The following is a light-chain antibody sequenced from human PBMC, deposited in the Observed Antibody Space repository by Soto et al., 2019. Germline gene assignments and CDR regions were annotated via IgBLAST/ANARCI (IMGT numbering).Light chain of an antibody. J-gene: IGKJ1*01. Sequence: EIVLTQSPGTLSLSPGERATLSCRVSQSVSSSYLAWYQQKPGQSPRLLIFGASSRATGTPDRFSGSGSGTDFTLTISRLEPEDFALYYCQQYDTSPRTFGQGTKVEIK. CDR3: QQYDTSPRT. CDR1: QSVSSSY. CDR2: GAS. V-gene: IGKV3-20*01.